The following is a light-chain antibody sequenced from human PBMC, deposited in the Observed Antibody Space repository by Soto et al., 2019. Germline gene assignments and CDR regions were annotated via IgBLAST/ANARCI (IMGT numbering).Light chain of an antibody. CDR2: AAS. V-gene: IGKV1-5*01. CDR1: QTISSS. J-gene: IGKJ4*01. Sequence: IHMTQAPAPLSASVVYRVSITFRASQTISSSLNWYQKKPGKAPKLLIYAASTLESGVPSRFSGSGSGTEFTLTISSLQPDDFATYYCQQYNSYSLTFGGGTKVDIK. CDR3: QQYNSYSLT.